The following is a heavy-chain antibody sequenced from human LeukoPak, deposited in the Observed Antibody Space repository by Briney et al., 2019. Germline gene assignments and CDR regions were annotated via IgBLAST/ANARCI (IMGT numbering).Heavy chain of an antibody. CDR3: AKGMREGGNWFDL. J-gene: IGHJ5*02. CDR2: ISYDGSNK. CDR1: GFTFSSYG. Sequence: GRSLRLSCAASGFTFSSYGMHWVRQAPGKGLEWVAVISYDGSNKYYADSVKGRFTISRDNSKNTLYLQMNSLRAEDTAVYYCAKGMREGGNWFDLWGQGTLDTVSS. V-gene: IGHV3-30*18. D-gene: IGHD3-16*01.